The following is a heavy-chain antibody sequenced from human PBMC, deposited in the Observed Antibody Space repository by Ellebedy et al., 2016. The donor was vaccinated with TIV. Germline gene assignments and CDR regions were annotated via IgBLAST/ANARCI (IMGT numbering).Heavy chain of an antibody. CDR2: FFPRDSDT. J-gene: IGHJ4*02. CDR1: GYSFTSYW. Sequence: GESLKISCKVSGYSFTSYWIGWVRQMPGKGLEWMGIFFPRDSDTRYSPSFQGHVSFSVDRSISTAYLQWSALKASDTARYFCARTYCSGGSCYSGQSHFDYWGQGALVTVAS. CDR3: ARTYCSGGSCYSGQSHFDY. V-gene: IGHV5-51*01. D-gene: IGHD2-15*01.